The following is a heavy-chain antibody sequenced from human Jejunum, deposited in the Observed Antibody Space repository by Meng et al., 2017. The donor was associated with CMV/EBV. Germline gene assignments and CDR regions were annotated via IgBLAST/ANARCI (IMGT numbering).Heavy chain of an antibody. D-gene: IGHD2-2*01. V-gene: IGHV3-30*02. CDR1: FTFSNFG. CDR2: IRYDGSNE. J-gene: IGHJ4*02. Sequence: FTFSNFGMHWVRQAPGKGLEWVAIIRYDGSNEFYADSVKGRFTISRDNSKNTLFLQMNSLRAEDTAVYYCAKERVSAAVKHGDFDFWGQGTLVTVSS. CDR3: AKERVSAAVKHGDFDF.